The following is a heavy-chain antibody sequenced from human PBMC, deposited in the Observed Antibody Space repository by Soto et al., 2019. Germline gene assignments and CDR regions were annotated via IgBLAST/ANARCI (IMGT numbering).Heavy chain of an antibody. CDR1: GFTVSSNY. V-gene: IGHV3-66*01. CDR2: IYSAGNT. J-gene: IGHJ6*02. Sequence: PGGSLRLSCAASGFTVSSNYMSWFRQAPGKGLEWISIIYSAGNTYYADSVKGRFTISRDNSKNTLYLQMNSLGAEDTAVYYCARDFVVGGPTINYYYGMDVWGQGTTVTVS. CDR3: ARDFVVGGPTINYYYGMDV. D-gene: IGHD1-26*01.